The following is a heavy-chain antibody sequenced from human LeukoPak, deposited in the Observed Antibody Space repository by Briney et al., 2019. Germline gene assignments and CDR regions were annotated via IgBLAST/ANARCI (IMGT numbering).Heavy chain of an antibody. Sequence: GGSPRLSCAASGFTFSSYGMHWVRQAPGKGLEWVAVIWYDGSNKYHVDSVKGRFTISRDNSKSTLYLQMNSLRAEDTAVYYCAKDRGLLGTFDYWGQGTLVTVSS. D-gene: IGHD1-26*01. V-gene: IGHV3-33*06. CDR2: IWYDGSNK. CDR3: AKDRGLLGTFDY. CDR1: GFTFSSYG. J-gene: IGHJ4*02.